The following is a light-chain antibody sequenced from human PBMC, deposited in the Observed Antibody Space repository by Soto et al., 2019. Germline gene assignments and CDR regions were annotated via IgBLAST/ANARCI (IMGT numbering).Light chain of an antibody. Sequence: EIVLTQSPGTLSLSPGEGATLSCRASQSVSTNFFAWYQQKPGQAPRLLIYGASTRATGIPDRFSGSGSGTDFTLTISRLEPEDFAVYYCKQYGRTSWAFGQGTNVDIK. J-gene: IGKJ1*01. CDR1: QSVSTNF. CDR3: KQYGRTSWA. CDR2: GAS. V-gene: IGKV3-20*01.